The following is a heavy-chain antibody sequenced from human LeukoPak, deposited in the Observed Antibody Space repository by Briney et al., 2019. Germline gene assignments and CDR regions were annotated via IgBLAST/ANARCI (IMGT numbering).Heavy chain of an antibody. J-gene: IGHJ4*02. CDR2: IKSKTDGGTT. Sequence: GGSLRLSCAASGFTFSNAWMSWVRQAPGKGLEWVGRIKSKTDGGTTGYAAPVKGRFTISRDDSKNTLYLQMNSLKTEDTAVYYCTTTRIVGFSRVVYWGQGTLVTVSS. CDR1: GFTFSNAW. D-gene: IGHD1-26*01. V-gene: IGHV3-15*01. CDR3: TTTRIVGFSRVVY.